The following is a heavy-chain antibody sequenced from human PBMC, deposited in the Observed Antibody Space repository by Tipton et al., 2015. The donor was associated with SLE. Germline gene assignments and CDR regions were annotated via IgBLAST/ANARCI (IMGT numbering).Heavy chain of an antibody. CDR3: ARDRSWGSGSAFDI. J-gene: IGHJ3*02. D-gene: IGHD3-10*01. V-gene: IGHV3-66*02. CDR1: GFTVSSNY. CDR2: IYSGGST. Sequence: SLRLSCAASGFTVSSNYMSWVRQAPGKGLEWVSVIYSGGSTYYADSVKGRFTISRDNSKNTLYLQMNSLRAEDTAVYYCARDRSWGSGSAFDIWGQRTMVTVSS.